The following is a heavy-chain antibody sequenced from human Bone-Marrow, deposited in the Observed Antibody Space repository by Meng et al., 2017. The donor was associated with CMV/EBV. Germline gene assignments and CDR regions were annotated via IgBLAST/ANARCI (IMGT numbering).Heavy chain of an antibody. Sequence: GSLRLSCTVSGCIISSSRNYWGWIRQPPGKGLKWIGSIYYSGSTYYKPSLKSRATISVDTYKNQFSLKLSSVTAADTAGYYCARVVYSSGWYACDFDIWGQGTMVTVSS. D-gene: IGHD6-19*01. CDR1: GCIISSSRNY. V-gene: IGHV4-39*07. CDR2: IYYSGST. CDR3: ARVVYSSGWYACDFDI. J-gene: IGHJ3*02.